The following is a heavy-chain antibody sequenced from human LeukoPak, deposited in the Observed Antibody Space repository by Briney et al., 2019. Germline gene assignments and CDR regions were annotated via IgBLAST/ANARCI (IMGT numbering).Heavy chain of an antibody. CDR3: ARATVIGNAPVPGYMDV. CDR2: IGTIGDT. J-gene: IGHJ6*03. Sequence: GGSLRLSCAASGFTFSTYDMHWVRQVSGKGLEWVPSIGTIGDTFYPGSVKGRFTISRENAKNSLYLQMNGLRAGDPAVYYCARATVIGNAPVPGYMDVWGKGTTVTVSS. D-gene: IGHD2-21*01. CDR1: GFTFSTYD. V-gene: IGHV3-13*01.